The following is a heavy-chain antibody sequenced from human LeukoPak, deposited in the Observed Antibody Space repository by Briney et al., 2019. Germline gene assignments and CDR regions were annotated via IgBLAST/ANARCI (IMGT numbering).Heavy chain of an antibody. CDR1: GFTFNIYA. V-gene: IGHV3-21*01. CDR2: ISSSSSHI. Sequence: PGGSLRLSCAASGFTFNIYAMHWVRQAPGKGLEWVSSISSSSSHIYYADSVKGRFTISRDNAKNSLYLQMNSLRAEDTAVYYCARGRGLPGPLDYWGQGTLVTVSS. J-gene: IGHJ4*02. D-gene: IGHD3-10*01. CDR3: ARGRGLPGPLDY.